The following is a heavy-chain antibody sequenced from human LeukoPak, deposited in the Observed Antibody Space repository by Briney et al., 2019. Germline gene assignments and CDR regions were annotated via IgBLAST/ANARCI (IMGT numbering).Heavy chain of an antibody. D-gene: IGHD5-18*01. CDR3: ARGFPGGYSYGSNWFDP. CDR1: GGSISSGSYY. Sequence: PSETLSLTCTVSGGSISSGSYYWSWIRQPAGKGLEWIGRIYTSGSTNYNPSLKSRVTISVDTSKNQFSLKLSSVTAADTAVYYCARGFPGGYSYGSNWFDPWGQGTLVTVPS. J-gene: IGHJ5*02. CDR2: IYTSGST. V-gene: IGHV4-61*02.